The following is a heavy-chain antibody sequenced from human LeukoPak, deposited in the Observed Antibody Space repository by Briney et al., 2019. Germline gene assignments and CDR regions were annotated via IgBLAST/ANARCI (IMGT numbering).Heavy chain of an antibody. CDR1: GGSFSGYY. CDR2: INHSGST. Sequence: SETLSLTCAVYGGSFSGYYWSWIRQPPGKGLEWIGEINHSGSTNYNPSLKSRVTISVDTSKNQFSLKLSSVTAADTAVYYCARRLKRWLQLRGDAFDIWGQGTMVTVSS. J-gene: IGHJ3*02. V-gene: IGHV4-34*01. CDR3: ARRLKRWLQLRGDAFDI. D-gene: IGHD5-24*01.